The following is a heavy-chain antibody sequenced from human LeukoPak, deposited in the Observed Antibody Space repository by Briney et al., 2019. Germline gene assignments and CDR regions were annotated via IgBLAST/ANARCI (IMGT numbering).Heavy chain of an antibody. CDR1: GYTFTGYY. J-gene: IGHJ4*02. Sequence: ASVKVSCKASGYTFTGYYMHWVRQAPGQGLGWMGWINPNSGGTNYAQKFQGRVTMTGDTSISTAYMELSRLRSDDTAVYYCARDYYGDYIADYWGQGTLVTVSS. V-gene: IGHV1-2*02. CDR2: INPNSGGT. D-gene: IGHD4-17*01. CDR3: ARDYYGDYIADY.